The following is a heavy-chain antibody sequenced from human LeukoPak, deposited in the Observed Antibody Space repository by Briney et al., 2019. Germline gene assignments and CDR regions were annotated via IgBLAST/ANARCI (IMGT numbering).Heavy chain of an antibody. V-gene: IGHV3-23*01. D-gene: IGHD2-2*01. CDR2: ISGSGGST. CDR3: AKDRHAPGRYCSSTTCFPFDS. J-gene: IGHJ5*01. Sequence: GGSLRVSCAASGFTFSSYDMSWVRQAPGKGVEWVSAISGSGGSTYYADSVKGRFTISRDNSKSTLYLQMNSLRAEDTAVYYCAKDRHAPGRYCSSTTCFPFDSWGQGTLVTVSS. CDR1: GFTFSSYD.